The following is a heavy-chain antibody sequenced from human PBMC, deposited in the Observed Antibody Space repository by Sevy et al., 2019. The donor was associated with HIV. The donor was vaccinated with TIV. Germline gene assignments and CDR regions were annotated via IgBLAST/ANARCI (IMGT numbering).Heavy chain of an antibody. CDR2: ISSDGSNK. J-gene: IGHJ3*02. CDR3: AKDQYYDSSGYLRFDAFDI. Sequence: GGSLRLSCAASGFTFSNYGMHWVRQAPGKGPEWVAVISSDGSNKYYADSVKGRFTISRDNSKNTLYLQMSSLTAEDTAVYYCAKDQYYDSSGYLRFDAFDIWGQGTLVTVSS. V-gene: IGHV3-30*18. CDR1: GFTFSNYG. D-gene: IGHD3-22*01.